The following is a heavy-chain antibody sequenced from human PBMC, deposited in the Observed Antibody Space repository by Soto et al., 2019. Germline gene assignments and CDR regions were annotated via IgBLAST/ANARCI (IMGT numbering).Heavy chain of an antibody. CDR2: ISYDGSNK. CDR1: GFTFSSYA. CDR3: ARDRGWRDAFDI. Sequence: TGGSLRLFCAASGFTFSSYAMHWVRQAPGKGLEWVAVISYDGSNKYYADSVKGRFTISRDNSKNTLYLQMNSLRAEDTAVYYCARDRGWRDAFDIWGQGTMVTVSS. J-gene: IGHJ3*02. D-gene: IGHD6-19*01. V-gene: IGHV3-30-3*01.